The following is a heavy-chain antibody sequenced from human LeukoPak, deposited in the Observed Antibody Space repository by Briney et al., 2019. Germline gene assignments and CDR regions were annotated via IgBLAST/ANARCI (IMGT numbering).Heavy chain of an antibody. D-gene: IGHD2-2*01. CDR2: ISSSSNTI. CDR3: ASLVVVPVATGGSFDP. CDR1: GFTFSSYS. V-gene: IGHV3-48*04. Sequence: GGSLRLSCAACGFTFSSYSMNWVRQAPGKGLEWVSYISSSSNTIYYADSVKGRFTISRDNAKNSLSLQMNSLRAEDTAVYYCASLVVVPVATGGSFDPWGQGTLVTVSS. J-gene: IGHJ5*02.